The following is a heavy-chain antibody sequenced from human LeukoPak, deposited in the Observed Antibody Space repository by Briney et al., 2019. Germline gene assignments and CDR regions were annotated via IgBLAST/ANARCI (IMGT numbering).Heavy chain of an antibody. V-gene: IGHV4-34*01. Sequence: SETLSLTCAVYGGSFSGYYWSWIRQPPGKGLEWIGEINHSGSTNYNPSLKSRVTISVDTSKNQFSPKLSSVTAADTAVYYCAIGVRDDFWSGYYPDFDYWGQGTLVTVSS. CDR2: INHSGST. CDR1: GGSFSGYY. J-gene: IGHJ4*02. CDR3: AIGVRDDFWSGYYPDFDY. D-gene: IGHD3-3*01.